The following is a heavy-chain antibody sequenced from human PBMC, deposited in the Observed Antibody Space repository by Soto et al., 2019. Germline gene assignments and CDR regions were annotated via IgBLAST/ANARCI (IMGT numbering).Heavy chain of an antibody. D-gene: IGHD3-22*01. CDR2: ISHRGNT. V-gene: IGHV4-30-2*01. CDR3: ARYDSSGDFDY. J-gene: IGHJ4*02. Sequence: QLHLQESGSGLVKPSQTLSLTCGVSGASISLVGYSWSWIRQPPGKGLEWIGYISHRGNTYYNPSLRSRVTISVDRSKNEFSLYLRSVTAADTAMYYCARYDSSGDFDYWGQGTLVTVSS. CDR1: GASISLVGYS.